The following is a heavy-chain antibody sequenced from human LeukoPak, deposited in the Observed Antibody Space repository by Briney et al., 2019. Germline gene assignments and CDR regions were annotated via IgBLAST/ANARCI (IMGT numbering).Heavy chain of an antibody. D-gene: IGHD3-3*01. CDR1: GYTFTGYY. J-gene: IGHJ5*02. CDR2: INPNSGGT. CDR3: ARVPIFGVVIIHWFDP. Sequence: VASVRVSCKASGYTFTGYYMHWVRQAPGQGLEWMGWINPNSGGTNYAQKFQGRVTMTRDTSISTAYMELSRLRSDDTAVYYCARVPIFGVVIIHWFDPWGQGTLVTVSS. V-gene: IGHV1-2*02.